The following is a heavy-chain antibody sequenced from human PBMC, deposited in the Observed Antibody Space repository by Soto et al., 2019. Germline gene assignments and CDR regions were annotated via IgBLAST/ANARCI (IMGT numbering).Heavy chain of an antibody. J-gene: IGHJ5*02. V-gene: IGHV1-8*01. Sequence: QVQLVQSGAEVKKPGASVKVSCKASGYTFTSYGINWVRQATGQGLEWMGWMNPNSGNTGYAQKFQGRVTMTRNTSISTAYMELSSLRSEDTAVYYCARERGSGSYYTPWFDPWGQGTLVTVSS. CDR2: MNPNSGNT. CDR3: ARERGSGSYYTPWFDP. CDR1: GYTFTSYG. D-gene: IGHD3-10*01.